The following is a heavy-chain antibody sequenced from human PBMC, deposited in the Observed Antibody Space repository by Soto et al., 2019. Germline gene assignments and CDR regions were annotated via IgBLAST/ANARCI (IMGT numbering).Heavy chain of an antibody. V-gene: IGHV1-3*01. CDR1: GYTFTSYA. CDR2: INAGNGNT. CDR3: ARDLGGWPDY. J-gene: IGHJ4*02. D-gene: IGHD2-15*01. Sequence: QVQLVQSGAEVKKPGASVKVSCKASGYTFTSYAMHWVRQAPGQRLEWMGWINAGNGNTKYSQKFQGRVTITRDTAASTAYMELSSLSTEDTAVYYCARDLGGWPDYRGQGTLVTVSS.